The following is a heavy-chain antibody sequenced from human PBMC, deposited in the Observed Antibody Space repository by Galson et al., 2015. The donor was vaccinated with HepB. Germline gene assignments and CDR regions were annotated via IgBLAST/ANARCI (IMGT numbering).Heavy chain of an antibody. Sequence: TLSLTCTVSGYSISSGYYWGWIRQPPGKGLEWIGSIDHSGSTYYNPSLKSRVTISVDTSKNHFSLKLSSVTAADTAVYYCARVPAYDSSGYSSAYFDYWGQGTLVTVSS. J-gene: IGHJ4*02. CDR3: ARVPAYDSSGYSSAYFDY. V-gene: IGHV4-38-2*02. CDR1: GYSISSGYY. D-gene: IGHD3-22*01. CDR2: IDHSGST.